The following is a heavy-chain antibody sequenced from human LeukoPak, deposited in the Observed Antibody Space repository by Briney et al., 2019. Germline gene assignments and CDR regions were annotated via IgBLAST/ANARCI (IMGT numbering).Heavy chain of an antibody. CDR2: INHSGST. D-gene: IGHD3-10*01. J-gene: IGHJ3*02. CDR3: ARGRGAMVRGVDAFDI. V-gene: IGHV4-34*01. Sequence: QSSENLSLTCAVYGGSFRGYYWSWIRQPPGKGLEWIGEINHSGSTNYNPSLKSRVTISVYTSKNQFSLKLSSVTAADTAVYYCARGRGAMVRGVDAFDIWGQGKMVTVSS. CDR1: GGSFRGYY.